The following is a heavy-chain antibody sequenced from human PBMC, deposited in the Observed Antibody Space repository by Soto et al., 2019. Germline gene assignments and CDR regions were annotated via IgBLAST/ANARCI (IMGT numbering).Heavy chain of an antibody. CDR2: TYYRSKWYN. CDR3: ARGDYEYRDYPFDC. V-gene: IGHV6-1*01. D-gene: IGHD4-17*01. J-gene: IGHJ4*02. Sequence: PAQTLSLTCAISGDSVSSNSAAWNWIRQSPSRGLEWLGRTYYRSKWYNNYAVSVKSRITISPDTSKNQFSLQLDSVTPEDTAVYYCARGDYEYRDYPFDCWGQGTLVTVAS. CDR1: GDSVSSNSAA.